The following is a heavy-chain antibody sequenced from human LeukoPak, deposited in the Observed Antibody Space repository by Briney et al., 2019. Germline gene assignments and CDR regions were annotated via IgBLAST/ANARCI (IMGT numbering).Heavy chain of an antibody. D-gene: IGHD2-15*01. CDR1: GGSISSSSYY. Sequence: SETLSLTCTVSGGSISSSSYYWGWIRQPPGKGLEWIGSIYYSGSTYYNPSLKSRVTISVDTSKNQFSLKLSSVTATDTAVYYCARVGCSGGSCYSNSDYWGQGTLVTVSS. CDR3: ARVGCSGGSCYSNSDY. V-gene: IGHV4-39*07. J-gene: IGHJ4*02. CDR2: IYYSGST.